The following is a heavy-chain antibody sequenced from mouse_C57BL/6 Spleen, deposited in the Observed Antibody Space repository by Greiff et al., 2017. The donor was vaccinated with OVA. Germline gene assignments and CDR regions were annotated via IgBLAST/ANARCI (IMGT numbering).Heavy chain of an antibody. Sequence: QVQLKESGAELVRPGASVKLSCKASGYTFTDYYINWVKQRPGQGLEWIARIYPGSGNTYYNEKFKGKATLTAEKSSSTAYMQLSSLTSEDSAVYFCAREWGYDGLNYWGQGTTLTVSS. D-gene: IGHD2-2*01. CDR1: GYTFTDYY. V-gene: IGHV1-76*01. CDR2: IYPGSGNT. CDR3: AREWGYDGLNY. J-gene: IGHJ2*01.